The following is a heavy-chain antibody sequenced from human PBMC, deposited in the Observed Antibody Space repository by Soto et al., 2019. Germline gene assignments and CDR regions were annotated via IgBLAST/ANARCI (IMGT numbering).Heavy chain of an antibody. J-gene: IGHJ5*02. CDR1: GFSFSDYT. Sequence: EVHLVESGGGLVKPGGSLRLNCAGSGFSFSDYTMNWVRQAPGKGLEWVSSISRGSDYIFYADTVKGRFTIARDNARNSLYLQMSSLRAEDTAVYYCAKESGCVNNACAYDPWGQGTLVSVSS. CDR2: ISRGSDYI. CDR3: AKESGCVNNACAYDP. D-gene: IGHD1-20*01. V-gene: IGHV3-21*01.